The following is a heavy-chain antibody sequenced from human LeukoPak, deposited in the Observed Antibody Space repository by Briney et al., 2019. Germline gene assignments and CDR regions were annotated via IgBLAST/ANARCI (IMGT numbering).Heavy chain of an antibody. CDR1: GYTFTGYY. CDR2: INPNNGAA. J-gene: IGHJ4*02. V-gene: IGHV1-2*02. Sequence: GASVKVSCKASGYTFTGYYMHWVRQAPGQGLEWMGWINPNNGAATYAQKFQGRVTMTRDTSIRTHYMEVSRLRSDDTAVYYCAREGTIVGVAPFDYWGQGSLVTVSS. CDR3: AREGTIVGVAPFDY. D-gene: IGHD3-3*01.